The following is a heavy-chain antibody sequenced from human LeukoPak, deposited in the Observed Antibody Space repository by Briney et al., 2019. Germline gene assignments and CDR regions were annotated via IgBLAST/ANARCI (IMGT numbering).Heavy chain of an antibody. CDR2: INPNSGGT. CDR3: ASGYGRYCSSTSCGRFDP. CDR1: GYTFTSYY. J-gene: IGHJ5*02. V-gene: IGHV1-2*02. D-gene: IGHD2-2*01. Sequence: ASVKVSCKASGYTFTSYYMHWVRQAPGQGLEWMGWINPNSGGTNYAQKFQGRVTMTRDASISTAYMELSRLRSDDTAVYYCASGYGRYCSSTSCGRFDPWGQGTLVTVSS.